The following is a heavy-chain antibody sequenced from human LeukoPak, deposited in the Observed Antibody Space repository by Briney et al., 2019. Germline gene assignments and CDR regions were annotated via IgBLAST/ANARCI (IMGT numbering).Heavy chain of an antibody. V-gene: IGHV4-4*07. CDR2: IYISGIT. CDR1: GGSISNDY. D-gene: IGHD3-16*01. CDR3: ARLHGMGGDY. Sequence: ASETLSLTCTVSGGSISNDYWSWIRQSAGKRLEWIGHIYISGITNYNPSLKSRVTMSMDTSKNQFSLKLTSVTAADTAVYYCARLHGMGGDYWGQGTLVTVSS. J-gene: IGHJ4*02.